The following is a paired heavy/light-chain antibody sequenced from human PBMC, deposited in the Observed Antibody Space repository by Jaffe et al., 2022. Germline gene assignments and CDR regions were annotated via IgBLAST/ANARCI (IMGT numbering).Light chain of an antibody. CDR2: GEN. Sequence: SSELTQDPAVSVALGQTVRITCQGESLRSYCANWYQQAPGQAPTLVIYGENNRPSGIPDRFSGSTSGNMASLTITGAQAEDEGVYYCNSRDSDYNQLFGGGTKLTVL. J-gene: IGLJ3*02. CDR1: SLRSYC. CDR3: NSRDSDYNQL. V-gene: IGLV3-19*01.
Heavy chain of an antibody. J-gene: IGHJ6*03. CDR1: GGSLSGYF. V-gene: IGHV4-34*01. CDR2: ISHSGSA. CDR3: VRVSLVDITATGLGYFSMVV. D-gene: IGHD2-15*01. Sequence: QVQLQQWGAGLLKPSETLSLTCAVSGGSLSGYFWSWIRQPPGEGLEWVGEISHSGSAYYNPSLKSRVTISVDTSKNQFSLRLSSVTAADTAVYFCVRVSLVDITATGLGYFSMVVWGKGTSVTVSS.